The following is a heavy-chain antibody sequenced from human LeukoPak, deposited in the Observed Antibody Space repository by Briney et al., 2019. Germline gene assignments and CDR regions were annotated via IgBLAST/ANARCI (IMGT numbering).Heavy chain of an antibody. Sequence: SETLSLTRTVSGGSISSSSYYWGWIRQPSGKGLEWIGSIYNSGSTHYNPSLKSRVTISVDTSKNQFSLKLSSVTTADTAVYYCAREVVPDVIDAFDIWGQGTMVTVSS. V-gene: IGHV4-39*02. D-gene: IGHD2-2*01. J-gene: IGHJ3*02. CDR2: IYNSGST. CDR3: AREVVPDVIDAFDI. CDR1: GGSISSSSYY.